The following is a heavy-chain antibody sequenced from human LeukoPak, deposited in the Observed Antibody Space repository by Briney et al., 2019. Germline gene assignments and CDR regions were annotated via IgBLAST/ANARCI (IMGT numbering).Heavy chain of an antibody. J-gene: IGHJ4*02. V-gene: IGHV3-30*18. D-gene: IGHD6-13*01. CDR1: RFTFSSYG. Sequence: PGGSLRLSCAASRFTFSSYGMHWVRQAPGKGLEWVAVISYDGSNKYYADSVKGRFTISRDNSKNTLYLQMNSLRAEDTAVYYCAKPYSSSWYYPAGYYFDYWGQGTLVTVSS. CDR3: AKPYSSSWYYPAGYYFDY. CDR2: ISYDGSNK.